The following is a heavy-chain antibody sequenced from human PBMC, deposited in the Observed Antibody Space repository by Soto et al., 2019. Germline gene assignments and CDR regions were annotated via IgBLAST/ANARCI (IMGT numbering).Heavy chain of an antibody. V-gene: IGHV3-30*18. Sequence: QVHLVESGGGVVQPGTSLRLSCVGSGFTFSSYDMHWVRQAPGKGLEWVAVISYNGNNKYYGESVEGRSTISRDNSKNTLYLELNSLSAEDTAVYSCAKEYGDYSPPYFDYWGQGTLVTVSS. CDR1: GFTFSSYD. D-gene: IGHD4-17*01. J-gene: IGHJ4*02. CDR3: AKEYGDYSPPYFDY. CDR2: ISYNGNNK.